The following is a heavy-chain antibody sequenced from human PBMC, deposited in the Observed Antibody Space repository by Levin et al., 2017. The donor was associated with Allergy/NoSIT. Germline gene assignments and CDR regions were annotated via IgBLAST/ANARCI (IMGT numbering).Heavy chain of an antibody. D-gene: IGHD1-1*01. CDR1: GGSISSSSYY. CDR2: IYYSGST. V-gene: IGHV4-39*01. CDR3: ARHGSFEYFQH. J-gene: IGHJ1*01. Sequence: ESLKISCTVSGGSISSSSYYWGWIRQPPGKGLEWIGSIYYSGSTYYNPSLKSRVTISVDTSKNQFSLKLSSVTAADTAVYYCARHGSFEYFQHWGQGTLVTVSS.